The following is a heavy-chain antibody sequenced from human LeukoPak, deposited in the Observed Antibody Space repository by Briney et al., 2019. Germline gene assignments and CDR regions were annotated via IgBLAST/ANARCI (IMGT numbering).Heavy chain of an antibody. V-gene: IGHV4-39*07. J-gene: IGHJ3*02. CDR3: AKAERGLLWFGELPTQGGIDI. CDR1: GGSISSSSYY. Sequence: ASGTLSLTCTVSGGSISSSSYYWGWIRQPPGKGLEWIGSIYYSGSTYYNPSLKSRVTISVDTSKNQFSLKLSSVTAADTAVYYCAKAERGLLWFGELPTQGGIDIWGQGTMVTVSS. D-gene: IGHD3-10*01. CDR2: IYYSGST.